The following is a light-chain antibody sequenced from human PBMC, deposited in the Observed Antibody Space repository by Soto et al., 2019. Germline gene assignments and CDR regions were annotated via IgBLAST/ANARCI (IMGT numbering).Light chain of an antibody. J-gene: IGKJ2*01. CDR3: QQSDHSPIYT. CDR2: AAS. V-gene: IGKV1-39*01. Sequence: DIQMTQSPSSLSASVGDRVTITCRASQSIGTSLHWYQQKTGEARKLLIYAASSLQSGVPSRFSCSGSGTDFTLTISSLQPEDFATYYCQQSDHSPIYTFGQGTDLEIK. CDR1: QSIGTS.